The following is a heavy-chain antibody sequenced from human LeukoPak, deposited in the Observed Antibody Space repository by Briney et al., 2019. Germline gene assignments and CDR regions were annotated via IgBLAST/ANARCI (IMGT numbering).Heavy chain of an antibody. CDR1: GFIFSSYS. CDR2: ISSSSDYI. D-gene: IGHD1-26*01. J-gene: IGHJ3*01. Sequence: AGGSLRLSCAASGFIFSSYSMNWVRQAPGKGLEWVSSISSSSDYIYYADSVKGRLTTSRDNAKNSLYLQMNSLRAEDTAVYYCARGHSGSYQRTDAFDLWGQGTMVTVSS. CDR3: ARGHSGSYQRTDAFDL. V-gene: IGHV3-21*01.